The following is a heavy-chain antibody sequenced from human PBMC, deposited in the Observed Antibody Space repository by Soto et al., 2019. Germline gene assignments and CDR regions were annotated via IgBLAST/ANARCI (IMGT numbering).Heavy chain of an antibody. CDR2: ISGSGGNT. D-gene: IGHD2-21*02. Sequence: LQSGGGLVQPGGSLRLSCAGSGFTYGAYAKSWVRQAPGKGLEWVSSISGSGGNTFYADSVKGRFTISRDNSKNTLYLQMNSLRAEDTAVYYCAKDPPGRHIIVVTALDCWGQGTLVTVSA. J-gene: IGHJ4*02. CDR3: AKDPPGRHIIVVTALDC. V-gene: IGHV3-23*01. CDR1: GFTYGAYA.